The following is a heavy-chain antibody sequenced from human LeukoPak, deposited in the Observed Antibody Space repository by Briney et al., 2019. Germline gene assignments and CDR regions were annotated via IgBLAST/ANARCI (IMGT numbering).Heavy chain of an antibody. Sequence: GSLRLSCAASGFTFSSYGMHWVRQAPGKGLEWVAVIWYDGSNKYYADSVKGRFTISRDNSKNTLYLQMNSLRAEDTAVYYCARESGQWLAGGFDYWGQGALVTVSS. D-gene: IGHD6-19*01. CDR2: IWYDGSNK. CDR3: ARESGQWLAGGFDY. J-gene: IGHJ4*02. V-gene: IGHV3-33*01. CDR1: GFTFSSYG.